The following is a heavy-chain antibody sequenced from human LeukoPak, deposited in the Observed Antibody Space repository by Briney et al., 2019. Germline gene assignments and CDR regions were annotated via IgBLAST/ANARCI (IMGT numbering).Heavy chain of an antibody. Sequence: ASVKVSCKASGYTFTSYAMNWVRQAPGQRTEWMGWINPNSGGTSYALKFQGRVTMTSDTSISTAYMDLSRLTSDDMAVYYCARGSYYDSSGYSGVRLFDYWGQGTLVTVSS. V-gene: IGHV1-2*02. CDR1: GYTFTSYA. CDR2: INPNSGGT. CDR3: ARGSYYDSSGYSGVRLFDY. D-gene: IGHD3-22*01. J-gene: IGHJ4*02.